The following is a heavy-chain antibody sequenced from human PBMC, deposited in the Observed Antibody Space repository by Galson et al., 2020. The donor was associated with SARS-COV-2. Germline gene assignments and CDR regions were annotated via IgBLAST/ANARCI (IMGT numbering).Heavy chain of an antibody. CDR2: VSYDGSSE. CDR1: GITIRGYA. V-gene: IGHV3-33*03. CDR3: AKERVAYSSTWDFDQ. J-gene: IGHJ1*01. Sequence: SMKISCAASGITIRGYAMHWLRHAPGKRLGWVALVSYDGSSEFYADSVKGRFTISSDNSKTTIVLQMNSLRAEDTAVYYCAKERVAYSSTWDFDQWGQGTLVTVSS. D-gene: IGHD6-13*01.